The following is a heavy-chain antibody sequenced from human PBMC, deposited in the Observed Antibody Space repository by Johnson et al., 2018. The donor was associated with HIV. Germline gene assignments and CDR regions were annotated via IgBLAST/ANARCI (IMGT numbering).Heavy chain of an antibody. CDR3: GRGRTGAGTAFDI. CDR2: ISYDGSNK. D-gene: IGHD3/OR15-3a*01. CDR1: GFTFSNYG. V-gene: IGHV3-30*03. Sequence: QVQLVESGGGLVQPGGSLRLSCAASGFTFSNYGMHWVRQGPGKGLEWVAVISYDGSNKYYADSVKGRFTISRDNAQNLLYLQMNSLRDEDTAVYYCGRGRTGAGTAFDIWGQGTMVTVSS. J-gene: IGHJ3*02.